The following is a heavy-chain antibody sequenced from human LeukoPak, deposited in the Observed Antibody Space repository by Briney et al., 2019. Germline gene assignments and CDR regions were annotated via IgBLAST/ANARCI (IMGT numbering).Heavy chain of an antibody. CDR3: ARHPLAAAGVYFDY. CDR2: IYYSGST. Sequence: SETLSLTCTVSGGSISSYYWSWIRQPPGKGLEWIGYIYYSGSTNYNPSLKSRVTISVDTSKNQFSLKLCSVTAADTAVYYCARHPLAAAGVYFDYWGQGTLVTVSS. J-gene: IGHJ4*02. CDR1: GGSISSYY. D-gene: IGHD6-13*01. V-gene: IGHV4-59*08.